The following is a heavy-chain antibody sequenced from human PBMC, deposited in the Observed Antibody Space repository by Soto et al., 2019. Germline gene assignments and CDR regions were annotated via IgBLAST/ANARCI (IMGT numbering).Heavy chain of an antibody. CDR1: GGSISSTSYY. Sequence: SETLSLTRTVSGGSISSTSYYWGWIRQPPGTGLEWIGSIYYSGSTYYNPSLKSRVTISVDTSKNQFSLKLSSVTAADTAVYYCARHDGYDYTRVYYYYYYMDVWGKGTTVTVSS. CDR2: IYYSGST. J-gene: IGHJ6*03. D-gene: IGHD5-12*01. V-gene: IGHV4-39*01. CDR3: ARHDGYDYTRVYYYYYYMDV.